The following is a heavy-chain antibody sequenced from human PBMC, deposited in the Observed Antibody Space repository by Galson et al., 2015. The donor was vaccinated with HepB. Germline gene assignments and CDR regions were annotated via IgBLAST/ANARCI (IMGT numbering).Heavy chain of an antibody. V-gene: IGHV2-70*11. J-gene: IGHJ6*04. CDR1: GFSLSTSGMS. CDR3: ARILIAMTNAMDV. Sequence: PALVKPTQTLTVTCTFSGFSLSTSGMSVSWIRQPPGKALEWLARIDWDDDKYYTTSLKTRLTISKDTSKNQVVLTMTNMDPMDTGTYYCARILIAMTNAMDVWGKGTTVTVSS. CDR2: IDWDDDK.